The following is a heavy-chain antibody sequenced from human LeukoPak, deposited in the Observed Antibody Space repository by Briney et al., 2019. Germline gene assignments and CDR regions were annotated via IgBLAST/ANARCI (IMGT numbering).Heavy chain of an antibody. CDR1: GYSFTSYW. D-gene: IGHD4-11*01. Sequence: GESLKISCKGSGYSFTSYWISWVRQMPGKGLEWMGRIDPSDSYTNYSPSFQGHVTISADKSISTAYLQWSSLKASDTAMYYCARQRFSFTVTTALRYHWFDPWGQGTLVTVSS. CDR3: ARQRFSFTVTTALRYHWFDP. V-gene: IGHV5-10-1*01. CDR2: IDPSDSYT. J-gene: IGHJ5*02.